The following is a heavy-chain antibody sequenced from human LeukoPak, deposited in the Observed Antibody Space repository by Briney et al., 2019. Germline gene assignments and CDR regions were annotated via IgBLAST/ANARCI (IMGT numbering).Heavy chain of an antibody. CDR1: GFTFGSYG. Sequence: GGSLRLSCAASGFTFGSYGMHWVRQAPGKGLEWVTFIRSDGSNKYYADSVKGRFTISRDNSKNTLYLQMNTLIADDTAVYYCARGGVDYDFWSGQDYYYYCYMDVWGKGTTVTVSS. J-gene: IGHJ6*03. CDR3: ARGGVDYDFWSGQDYYYYCYMDV. D-gene: IGHD3-3*01. CDR2: IRSDGSNK. V-gene: IGHV3-30*02.